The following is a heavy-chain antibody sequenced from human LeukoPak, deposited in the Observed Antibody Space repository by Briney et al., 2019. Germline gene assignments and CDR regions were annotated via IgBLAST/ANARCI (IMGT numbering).Heavy chain of an antibody. Sequence: GAALQISCNTSGYSFPNYWIGWVRRLPGKGLEWMGIIYPGDSDTRYSPSFQGQVTISADDSISSAYLQWSGLKASDTAMYYCARVNYYASGTAYIDYWGQGTLVTVSS. V-gene: IGHV5-51*01. CDR1: GYSFPNYW. D-gene: IGHD3-10*01. J-gene: IGHJ4*02. CDR2: IYPGDSDT. CDR3: ARVNYYASGTAYIDY.